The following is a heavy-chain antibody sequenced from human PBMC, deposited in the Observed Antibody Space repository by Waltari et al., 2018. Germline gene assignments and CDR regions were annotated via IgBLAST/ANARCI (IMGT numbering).Heavy chain of an antibody. D-gene: IGHD6-13*01. V-gene: IGHV4-59*01. CDR1: GGSISSYY. J-gene: IGHJ6*02. CDR2: IHYSGST. CDR3: ARMSMAYSSSWRSYYYYGMDV. Sequence: QVQLQESGPGLVKPSETLSLTCTVSGGSISSYYWSWIRQPPGKGLEWIGYIHYSGSTNYNPSLKSRVTISVDTSKNQCSLKLSSVTAADTAVYYCARMSMAYSSSWRSYYYYGMDVWGQGTTVTVSS.